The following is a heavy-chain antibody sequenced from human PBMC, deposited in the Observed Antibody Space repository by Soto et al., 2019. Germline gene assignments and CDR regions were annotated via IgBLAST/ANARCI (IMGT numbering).Heavy chain of an antibody. V-gene: IGHV3-11*01. D-gene: IGHD4-4*01. CDR2: ISSGGSTT. CDR1: GFTFRDYY. J-gene: IGHJ5*02. Sequence: QVQLVESGGGLVKRGGALRLSCAGSGFTFRDYYMGWIRQAPGRGLGWVPYISSGGSTTYYAASVKGRFPISRDNAKNTLYLQMKSLRAEDTAIYYCVSDKYSNYVNYFDPWGQGTLVTVSS. CDR3: VSDKYSNYVNYFDP.